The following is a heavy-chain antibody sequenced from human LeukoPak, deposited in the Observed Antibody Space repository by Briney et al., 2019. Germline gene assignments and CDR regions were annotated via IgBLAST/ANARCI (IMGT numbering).Heavy chain of an antibody. D-gene: IGHD3-10*01. CDR2: ISYDGSNK. J-gene: IGHJ6*02. CDR1: GFTFSSYG. V-gene: IGHV3-30*18. Sequence: GGSLRLSCAASGFTFSSYGMHWVRQAPGKGLEWVAVISYDGSNKYYADSVKGRFTISRDNSKNTLYLQMNSLRAEDTAVYYCAKDLRSSGSYYKETHYGMDVWGQGTTVTVSS. CDR3: AKDLRSSGSYYKETHYGMDV.